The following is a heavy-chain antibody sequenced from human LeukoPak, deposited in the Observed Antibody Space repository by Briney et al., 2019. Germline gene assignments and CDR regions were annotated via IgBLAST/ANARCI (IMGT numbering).Heavy chain of an antibody. D-gene: IGHD6-13*01. CDR1: GFTFSSYG. J-gene: IGHJ4*02. Sequence: GGSLRLSCAASGFTFSSYGMHWVRQAPGKGLEWVAVIWYDGSNKYYADSVKGRFTISRDNSKNTLYLQMNSPRAEDTAVYYCARDIAAAGTYFDYWGQGTLVTVSS. CDR2: IWYDGSNK. CDR3: ARDIAAAGTYFDY. V-gene: IGHV3-33*01.